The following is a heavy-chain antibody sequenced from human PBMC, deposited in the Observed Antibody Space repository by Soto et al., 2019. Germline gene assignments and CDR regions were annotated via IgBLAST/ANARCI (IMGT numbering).Heavy chain of an antibody. CDR2: IYYSGST. CDR1: GGSISSYY. J-gene: IGHJ5*01. Sequence: SETLSLTCTVSGGSISSYYWSWIRQPPGKGLEWIGYIYYSGSTNYNPSLKSRVTISVDTSKNQFSLKLSSVTAADTAVYYCARSSLVGAKKVNWFDSWGQGPLVTVS. CDR3: ARSSLVGAKKVNWFDS. D-gene: IGHD1-26*01. V-gene: IGHV4-59*01.